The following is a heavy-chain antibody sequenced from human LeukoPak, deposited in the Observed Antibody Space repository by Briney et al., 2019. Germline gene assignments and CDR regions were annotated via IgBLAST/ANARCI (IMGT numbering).Heavy chain of an antibody. CDR2: ISYDGSNK. D-gene: IGHD6-19*01. Sequence: GRSLRLSCAASGFTFSSYGMHWVRQAPGKGLEWVAVISYDGSNKYYADSVKGRFTISRDNSKNTLYLQMNSLRAEDTAVYYCAKDEQWLTYYFDYWGQGTLVTVSS. V-gene: IGHV3-30*18. CDR3: AKDEQWLTYYFDY. J-gene: IGHJ4*02. CDR1: GFTFSSYG.